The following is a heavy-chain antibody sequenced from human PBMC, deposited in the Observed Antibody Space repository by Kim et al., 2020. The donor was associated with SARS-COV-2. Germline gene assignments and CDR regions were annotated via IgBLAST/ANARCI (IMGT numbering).Heavy chain of an antibody. CDR3: AKLVAAGGVDY. CDR2: ISGSDYST. V-gene: IGHV3-23*01. Sequence: GGSLRLSCAASGFTFSRYAMSWVRQAPGKGLQWVSTISGSDYSTYYADSVKGRFTISRDNSKNTLYLQMSSLRVEDTAVYFCAKLVAAGGVDYWGQGTLVTVSS. D-gene: IGHD6-25*01. CDR1: GFTFSRYA. J-gene: IGHJ4*02.